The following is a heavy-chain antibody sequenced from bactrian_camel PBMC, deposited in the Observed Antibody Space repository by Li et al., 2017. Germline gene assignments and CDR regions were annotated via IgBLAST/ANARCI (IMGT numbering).Heavy chain of an antibody. Sequence: VQLVESGGGSAQAGGSLRLSCAASGYANCLAWFRQAPGKERERVAAIDTDGSTVYVDVVKGRFTISKDNAGNTWYLQMDSLKPEDTAMYYCAVDGDPSTAKVEHGIWVDYDYAYWGQGTQVTVS. CDR1: GYANC. CDR3: AVDGDPSTAKVEHGIWVDYDYAY. V-gene: IGHV3S53*01. CDR2: IDTDGST. D-gene: IGHD3*01. J-gene: IGHJ4*01.